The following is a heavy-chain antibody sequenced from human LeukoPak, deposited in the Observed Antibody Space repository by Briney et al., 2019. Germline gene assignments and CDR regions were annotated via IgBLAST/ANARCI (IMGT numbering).Heavy chain of an antibody. Sequence: PGGSLRLSCAASGFTFSSYSMNWVRQAPGKGLEWVSSISSSSSYIYYADSVKGRFTISRDNAKNSLYLQMNSLRAEDTAVYYCAREELNYYDSSGIYYYYYYYMDVWGKGTTVTVSS. CDR3: AREELNYYDSSGIYYYYYYYMDV. V-gene: IGHV3-21*01. J-gene: IGHJ6*03. CDR1: GFTFSSYS. CDR2: ISSSSSYI. D-gene: IGHD3-22*01.